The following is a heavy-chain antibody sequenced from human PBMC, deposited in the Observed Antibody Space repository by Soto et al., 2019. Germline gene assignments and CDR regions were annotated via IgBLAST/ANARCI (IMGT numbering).Heavy chain of an antibody. D-gene: IGHD4-17*01. CDR1: GYSLSRNDFY. V-gene: IGHV4-39*01. Sequence: SNTLSLTFIVPGYSLSRNDFYWSWILQHPEKGLEWIGSIYYSGSTYYNPSLKSRVTISVDTSKIQFSLKLSSVTAADTAVYYGANQIRAYGDYADYWGQGTLVTVSS. CDR3: ANQIRAYGDYADY. CDR2: IYYSGST. J-gene: IGHJ4*02.